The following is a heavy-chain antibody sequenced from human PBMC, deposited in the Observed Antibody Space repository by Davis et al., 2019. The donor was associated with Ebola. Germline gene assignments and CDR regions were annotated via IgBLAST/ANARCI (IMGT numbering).Heavy chain of an antibody. J-gene: IGHJ4*02. D-gene: IGHD2-21*02. CDR3: ATYCGGDCYFDY. CDR1: GYTFTNYG. V-gene: IGHV1-18*04. Sequence: AASVKVSCKASGYTFTNYGISWVRQAPGQGLEWMGWISAYNGNTDYAQRFQGRLTMTTDTSTSTAYMELRSLRSDDTAVYYCATYCGGDCYFDYWGQGTLVTVSS. CDR2: ISAYNGNT.